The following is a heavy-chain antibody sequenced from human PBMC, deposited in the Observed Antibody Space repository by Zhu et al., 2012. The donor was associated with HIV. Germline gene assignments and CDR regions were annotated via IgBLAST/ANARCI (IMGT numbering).Heavy chain of an antibody. J-gene: IGHJ6*02. CDR1: GGSISSGGYS. V-gene: IGHV4-30-2*01. CDR3: ARGHYYDSSGYYYYYHGMDV. Sequence: QVQLQESGSGLVKPSQTLSLTCAVSGGSISSGGYSWSWIRQPPGKGLEWIGYIYHSGSTYYNPSLKSRVTISVDRSKNQFSLKLSSVTAADTAVYYCARGHYYDSSGYYYYYHGMDVWGQGTTVTVSS. CDR2: IYHSGST. D-gene: IGHD3-22*01.